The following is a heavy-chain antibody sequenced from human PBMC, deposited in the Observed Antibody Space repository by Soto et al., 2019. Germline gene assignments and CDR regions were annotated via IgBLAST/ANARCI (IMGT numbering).Heavy chain of an antibody. D-gene: IGHD2-2*01. V-gene: IGHV3-30-3*01. CDR3: ARDREDIVVVPAKVLVRYYYGMDV. CDR1: GFTFSSYA. CDR2: ISYDGSNK. Sequence: LRLSCAASGFTFSSYAMHWVRQAPGKGLEWVAVISYDGSNKYYADSVKGRFTIPRDNSKNTLYLQMNSLRAEDTAVYYCARDREDIVVVPAKVLVRYYYGMDVWGQGTTVTVSS. J-gene: IGHJ6*02.